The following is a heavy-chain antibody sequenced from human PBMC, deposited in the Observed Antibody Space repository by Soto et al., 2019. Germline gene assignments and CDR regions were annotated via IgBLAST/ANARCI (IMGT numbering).Heavy chain of an antibody. CDR2: ISSSGSTI. CDR3: AKDDSSGYYYGSFDY. D-gene: IGHD3-22*01. Sequence: AGGSLRLSCAASGFTFSDYYMSWIRQAPGKGLEWVSYISSSGSTIYYADSVKGRFTISRDNAKNSLYLQMNSLRAEDTAVYYCAKDDSSGYYYGSFDYWGQGTLVTVSS. CDR1: GFTFSDYY. V-gene: IGHV3-11*04. J-gene: IGHJ4*02.